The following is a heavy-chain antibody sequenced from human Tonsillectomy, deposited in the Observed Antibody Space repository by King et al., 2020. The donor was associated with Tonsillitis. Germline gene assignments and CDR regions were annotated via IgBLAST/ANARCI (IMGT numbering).Heavy chain of an antibody. V-gene: IGHV4-59*01. CDR3: ARLGSMIVVGERYFDY. Sequence: QLQESGPGLVKPSETLSLTCTVSGGSISNYYWSWIRQPPGKGLELIGYISYSGSTNYNPSLKSRVTISADTSKHQFSLNLSSVTGADTAVYYCARLGSMIVVGERYFDYWGQGTLVTVSS. J-gene: IGHJ4*02. CDR1: GGSISNYY. D-gene: IGHD3-22*01. CDR2: ISYSGST.